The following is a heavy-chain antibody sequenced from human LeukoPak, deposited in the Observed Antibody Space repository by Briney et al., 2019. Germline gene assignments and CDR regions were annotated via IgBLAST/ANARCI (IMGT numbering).Heavy chain of an antibody. CDR2: IYPGDSDT. CDR3: ARTNYYYGSGSYYNDYGMDV. J-gene: IGHJ6*04. Sequence: GESLEISCKGSGYSFTSYWIGWVRQMPGKGLEWMGIIYPGDSDTRYSPSFQGQVTISADKSISTAYLQWSSLKASDTAMYYCARTNYYYGSGSYYNDYGMDVWGKGTTVTVSS. CDR1: GYSFTSYW. V-gene: IGHV5-51*01. D-gene: IGHD3-10*01.